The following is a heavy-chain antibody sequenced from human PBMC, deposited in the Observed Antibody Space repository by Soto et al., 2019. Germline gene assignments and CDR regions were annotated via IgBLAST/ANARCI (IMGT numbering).Heavy chain of an antibody. J-gene: IGHJ4*02. CDR3: ALRKTGSFFDY. V-gene: IGHV3-23*01. CDR1: GFTFSSYA. Sequence: GGSLRLSCVGSGFTFSSYAMSWVRQAPGKGLEWVSAIGASGAGTYYADSVKGRFTISRDNSRDTLHLQMSSLRAEDTAVYYCALRKTGSFFDYWGQGTLVTVSS. D-gene: IGHD1-26*01. CDR2: IGASGAGT.